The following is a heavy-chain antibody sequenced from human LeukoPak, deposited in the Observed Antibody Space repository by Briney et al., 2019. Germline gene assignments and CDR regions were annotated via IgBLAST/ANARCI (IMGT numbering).Heavy chain of an antibody. CDR1: GGTFSSYA. D-gene: IGHD3-16*01. V-gene: IGHV1-69*05. J-gene: IGHJ3*02. CDR3: ARVLIHDYVWGSYHDDAFDI. Sequence: SVKVSCKASGGTFSSYAISWVRQAPGQGLEWMGRIIPIFGTANYAQKFQGRVTITTDESTSTAYMELSSLRSEDTAVYYCARVLIHDYVWGSYHDDAFDIWGQGTMVTVSS. CDR2: IIPIFGTA.